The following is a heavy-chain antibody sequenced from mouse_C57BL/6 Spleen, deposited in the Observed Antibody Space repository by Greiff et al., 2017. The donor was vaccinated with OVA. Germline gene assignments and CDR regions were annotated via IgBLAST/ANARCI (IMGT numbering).Heavy chain of an antibody. J-gene: IGHJ1*03. Sequence: EVQLQESEGGLVQPGSSMKLSCTASGFTFSDYYMAWVRQVPEKGLEWVANINYDGSSTYYLDSLKSRFIISRDNAKNILYLQMSSLKSEDTATYYCARRARSGNSYWYFDVWGTGTTVTVSS. CDR3: ARRARSGNSYWYFDV. CDR2: INYDGSST. D-gene: IGHD2-1*01. V-gene: IGHV5-16*01. CDR1: GFTFSDYY.